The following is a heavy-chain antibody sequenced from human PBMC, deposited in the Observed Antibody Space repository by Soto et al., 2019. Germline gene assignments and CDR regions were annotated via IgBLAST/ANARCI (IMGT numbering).Heavy chain of an antibody. CDR1: GFKFSNFA. V-gene: IGHV3-23*01. CDR3: AQAHWVYSSTWFFFDY. D-gene: IGHD2-2*01. CDR2: INGGGGHT. J-gene: IGHJ4*02. Sequence: EVQLLQSGGGLVQPGGSLRLSCAASGFKFSNFAMRWIRQAPGKGREWVSGINGGGGHTDYADSVKGRFTISRDNSKNTRYLQMSSLRAEDTAVYYCAQAHWVYSSTWFFFDYWGQGSLVTVSS.